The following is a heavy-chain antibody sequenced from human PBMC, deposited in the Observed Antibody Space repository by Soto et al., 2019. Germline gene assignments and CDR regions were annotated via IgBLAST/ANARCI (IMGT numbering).Heavy chain of an antibody. V-gene: IGHV1-46*01. D-gene: IGHD3-16*01. CDR2: INPSGGST. J-gene: IGHJ5*02. CDR3: ARDHGPLPGDGYNWFDP. Sequence: ASVKVSCKASGYTFTSYYMHWVRQAPGQGLEWMGIINPSGGSTSYAQKFQGRVTMTRDTSTSTVYMELSSLRSEDTAVYYCARDHGPLPGDGYNWFDPWGQGTLVTVSS. CDR1: GYTFTSYY.